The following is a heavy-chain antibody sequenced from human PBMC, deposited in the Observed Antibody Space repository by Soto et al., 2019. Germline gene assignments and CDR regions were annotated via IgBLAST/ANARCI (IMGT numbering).Heavy chain of an antibody. CDR3: ARGSGPMIEWH. CDR1: GYSFTTYY. Sequence: ASVKVSCKASGYSFTTYYMHWVRQAPGQGLEWMGIINPSGGSTSYAQKFQGRVTITRDTSASTAYMELSSLRSEDTAVYYCARGSGPMIEWHWGQGTLVTVSS. V-gene: IGHV1-46*01. J-gene: IGHJ4*02. D-gene: IGHD3-22*01. CDR2: INPSGGST.